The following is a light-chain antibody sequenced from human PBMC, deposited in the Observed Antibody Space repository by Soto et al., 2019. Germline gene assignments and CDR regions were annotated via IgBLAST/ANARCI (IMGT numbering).Light chain of an antibody. J-gene: IGKJ1*01. Sequence: ETVMTQSPATLSVSPGERATLSCRASQSVSSNLARYQQKPGQAPRLLIYGASTRATGIPARFSGSGSGTEFTLTISSLQSEDFAVYYCHQYSNWPPWTFGQGTKVDIK. CDR3: HQYSNWPPWT. CDR1: QSVSSN. CDR2: GAS. V-gene: IGKV3-15*01.